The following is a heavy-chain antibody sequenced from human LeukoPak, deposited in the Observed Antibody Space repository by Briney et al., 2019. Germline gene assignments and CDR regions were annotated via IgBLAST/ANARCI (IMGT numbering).Heavy chain of an antibody. V-gene: IGHV1-8*01. CDR2: MNPTSGDT. Sequence: ASVKVSCKASGYTFTSYDISWVRQATGQGLEWMGWMNPTSGDTEYAQKFQGRITMTMSTSISTAYMELTSLRSEDTAVHYCARGHNYYGMDVWGQGTTVTVTS. CDR1: GYTFTSYD. CDR3: ARGHNYYGMDV. J-gene: IGHJ6*02.